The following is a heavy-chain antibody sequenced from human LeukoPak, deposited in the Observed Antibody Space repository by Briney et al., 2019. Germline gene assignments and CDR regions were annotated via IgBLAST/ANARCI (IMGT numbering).Heavy chain of an antibody. D-gene: IGHD6-19*01. Sequence: PGRSLRLSCAASGFTFSSYAMHWVRQAPGKGLEWVAVISYDGSNKYNADSVKGRFTISRDNSKNTLYLQMNSLRAEDTAVYYCARQIGDSGWYIDYWGQGTLVTVSS. CDR3: ARQIGDSGWYIDY. J-gene: IGHJ4*02. CDR1: GFTFSSYA. V-gene: IGHV3-30-3*01. CDR2: ISYDGSNK.